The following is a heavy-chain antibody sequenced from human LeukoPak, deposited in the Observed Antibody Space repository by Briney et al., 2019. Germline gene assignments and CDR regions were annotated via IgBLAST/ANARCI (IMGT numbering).Heavy chain of an antibody. CDR1: GYSFTNYW. D-gene: IGHD1-26*01. CDR3: ARHGASGTYSPIQH. V-gene: IGHV5-51*01. CDR2: IYPGDSDA. Sequence: GESLQISCQGSGYSFTNYWIGWVRQLPGKGLEWMGIIYPGDSDARYSPSFQGQVTISADKSISIAYLQWSSLKASDTAMYYCARHGASGTYSPIQHWGQGTLVTVSS. J-gene: IGHJ1*01.